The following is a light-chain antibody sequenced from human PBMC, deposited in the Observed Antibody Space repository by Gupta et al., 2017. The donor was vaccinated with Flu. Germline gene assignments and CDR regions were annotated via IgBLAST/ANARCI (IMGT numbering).Light chain of an antibody. CDR3: QQYNTSYT. CDR2: KAS. Sequence: VGDRVTITCRASQSISVWLAWYQHKPWKAPKLLIYKASTLESGVPSRFSGSGAGTEFTLTISSLQPDDFATYYCQQYNTSYTFGQGTKLEIK. CDR1: QSISVW. J-gene: IGKJ2*01. V-gene: IGKV1-5*03.